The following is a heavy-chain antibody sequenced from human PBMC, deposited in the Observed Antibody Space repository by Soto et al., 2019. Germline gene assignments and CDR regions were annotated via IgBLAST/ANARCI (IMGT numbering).Heavy chain of an antibody. D-gene: IGHD6-13*01. V-gene: IGHV1-2*04. CDR3: ARGEQQLDY. Sequence: QVQLVQSGAEVKKPGASVKVSCKASGYTFIGYYLHWVRQAPGQGLEWMGWINPNSGGTNSAQKFQGWVTMTTDTSISTAYMELGRLTSDDTAVYYCARGEQQLDYWGQGTLVTVSS. CDR2: INPNSGGT. J-gene: IGHJ4*02. CDR1: GYTFIGYY.